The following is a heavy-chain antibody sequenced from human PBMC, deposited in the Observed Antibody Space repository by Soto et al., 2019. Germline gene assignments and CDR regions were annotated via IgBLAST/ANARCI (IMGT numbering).Heavy chain of an antibody. CDR1: GFTFSSYA. J-gene: IGHJ4*02. CDR2: ISYDGGNK. CDR3: ARVSGPGRYCSGGSCYQTDY. Sequence: GGSLRLSCAASGFTFSSYAMHWVRQAPGKGLEWVAVISYDGGNKYYADSVKGRFTISRDNSKNTLYLQMNSLRAEDTAVYYCARVSGPGRYCSGGSCYQTDYWGQGTLVTVSS. V-gene: IGHV3-30-3*01. D-gene: IGHD2-15*01.